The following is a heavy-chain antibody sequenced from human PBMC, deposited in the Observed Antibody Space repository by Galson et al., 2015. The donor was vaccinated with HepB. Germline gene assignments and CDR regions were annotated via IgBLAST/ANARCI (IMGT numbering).Heavy chain of an antibody. J-gene: IGHJ6*02. D-gene: IGHD6-13*01. CDR1: GFPFSGSG. Sequence: SLRLSCAASGFPFSGSGIHWVRLASGKGLEWVGRIRNRANNYATAYAASVRGRFTVSRDDSKNTAYLQMNSLKTEDTAVYYCTRPGYGSSWFLDYSHGMDIWGQGTTVIVS. CDR2: IRNRANNYAT. V-gene: IGHV3-73*01. CDR3: TRPGYGSSWFLDYSHGMDI.